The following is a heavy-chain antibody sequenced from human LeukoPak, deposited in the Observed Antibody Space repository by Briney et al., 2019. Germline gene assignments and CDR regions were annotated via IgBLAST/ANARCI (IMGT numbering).Heavy chain of an antibody. CDR1: GGSISSYY. Sequence: SETLSLTCTVSGGSISSYYWSWIRQPPGKGLEWIGYIYYSGSTYYNPSLKSRVTISVDTSKNQFSLKLSSVTAADTAVYYCARLGIYYDYVWGSYRHFDYWGQGTLVTVSS. V-gene: IGHV4-59*08. CDR3: ARLGIYYDYVWGSYRHFDY. D-gene: IGHD3-16*02. J-gene: IGHJ4*02. CDR2: IYYSGST.